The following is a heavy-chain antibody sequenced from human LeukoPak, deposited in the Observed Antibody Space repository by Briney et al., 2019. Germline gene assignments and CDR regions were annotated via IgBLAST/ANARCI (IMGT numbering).Heavy chain of an antibody. CDR2: IIPIFGTA. Sequence: GASVKASCKASGGTFSSYAISWVRQAPGQGLEWMGGIIPIFGTANYAQKFQGRVTITADESTSTAYMELSSLRSEDTAVYYCARVLKNSLRNHYGSGSPDYYMDVWGKGTTVTISS. CDR3: ARVLKNSLRNHYGSGSPDYYMDV. J-gene: IGHJ6*03. D-gene: IGHD3-10*01. V-gene: IGHV1-69*13. CDR1: GGTFSSYA.